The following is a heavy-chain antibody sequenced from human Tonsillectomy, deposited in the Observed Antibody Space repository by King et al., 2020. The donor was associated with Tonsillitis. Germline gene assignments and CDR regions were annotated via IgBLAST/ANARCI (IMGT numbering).Heavy chain of an antibody. CDR3: AKYRVRWVVSLIDY. J-gene: IGHJ4*02. Sequence: VQLVESGGGVVQPGRSLRLSCAASGFTFSSYGMHWVRQAPGKGLEWVAVISYDGSNKYYADSVKGRFTISRDNSKNTLYLQMNSLRAEDTAVYYCAKYRVRWVVSLIDYWGQGTLVTVSP. CDR1: GFTFSSYG. CDR2: ISYDGSNK. D-gene: IGHD3-10*01. V-gene: IGHV3-30*18.